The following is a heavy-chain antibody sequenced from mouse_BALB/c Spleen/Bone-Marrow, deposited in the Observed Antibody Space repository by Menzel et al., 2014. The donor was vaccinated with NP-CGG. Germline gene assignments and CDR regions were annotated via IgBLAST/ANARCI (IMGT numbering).Heavy chain of an antibody. V-gene: IGHV1-69*02. CDR2: IHPSDSYT. J-gene: IGHJ1*01. D-gene: IGHD2-14*01. CDR3: TRGYYRYDVGYWYFDV. CDR1: GYTFTNYW. Sequence: QVQLQQSGAELVRPGASVKLSCKASGYTFTNYWINWVKQRPGQGLEWIGSIHPSDSYTNYNQMFKDKATLTVDKSSRTAYMQLSIPTSEDSAVYYCTRGYYRYDVGYWYFDVWGAGTTVTVSS.